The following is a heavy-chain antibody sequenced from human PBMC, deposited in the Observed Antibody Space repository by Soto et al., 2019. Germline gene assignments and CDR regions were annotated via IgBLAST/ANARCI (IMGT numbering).Heavy chain of an antibody. J-gene: IGHJ4*02. CDR3: ARRAGGNYGSGYFDY. Sequence: QVQLQESGPGLVKPSQTLSLTCTVSGGSISSGGYYWSWIRQHPGKGLEWIGYIYYSGSTYYNPSLKRRVTISVDASKNQYSLKLSSVTAADTAVYYCARRAGGNYGSGYFDYWGQGTLVTVSS. V-gene: IGHV4-31*03. CDR2: IYYSGST. D-gene: IGHD3-10*01. CDR1: GGSISSGGYY.